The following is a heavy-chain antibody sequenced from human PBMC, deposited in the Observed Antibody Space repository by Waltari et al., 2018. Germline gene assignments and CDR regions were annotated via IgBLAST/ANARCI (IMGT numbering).Heavy chain of an antibody. CDR2: MSYDGYSK. Sequence: LVESGGVVVQSGRSLRLSCVSSRFAFINDILHWVRQAPGKGLEWVAAMSYDGYSKYYADSVKGRFTISRDDSLNTVYLQLDSLTVEDTAIYYCAREGYTSGRAGIFDYWGQGTLVTVSS. CDR3: AREGYTSGRAGIFDY. V-gene: IGHV3-30-3*01. D-gene: IGHD6-19*01. CDR1: RFAFINDI. J-gene: IGHJ4*02.